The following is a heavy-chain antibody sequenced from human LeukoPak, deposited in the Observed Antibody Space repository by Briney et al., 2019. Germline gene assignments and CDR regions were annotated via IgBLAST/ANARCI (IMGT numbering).Heavy chain of an antibody. CDR3: TTANRLTRDSSGYYPAS. CDR2: FDPEDGEA. D-gene: IGHD3-22*01. CDR1: GYTLTELS. Sequence: ASVKVSCKVSGYTLTELSTHWVRQAPGKGLECMGGFDPEDGEAIYAQKFQGRVTMTEDTSTDTAYMELSSLRSEDTAVYYCTTANRLTRDSSGYYPASWGQGTLVTVSS. V-gene: IGHV1-24*01. J-gene: IGHJ5*02.